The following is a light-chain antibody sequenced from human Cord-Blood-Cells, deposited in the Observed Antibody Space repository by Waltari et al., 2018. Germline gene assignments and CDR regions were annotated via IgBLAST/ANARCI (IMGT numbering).Light chain of an antibody. CDR3: QQYGSSP. J-gene: IGKJ4*01. Sequence: EIVLTQSPATLSLSPGERATLSCGASQSVSSSYLAWYQQKPGLAPRLLIYDASSRATGITDRFSGSGSGTDFTLTISRLEPEDFAVYYCQQYGSSPFGGGTKVEIK. CDR1: QSVSSSY. V-gene: IGKV3D-20*01. CDR2: DAS.